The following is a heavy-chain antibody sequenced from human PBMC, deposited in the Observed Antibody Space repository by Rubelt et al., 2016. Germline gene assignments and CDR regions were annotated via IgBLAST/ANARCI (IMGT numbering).Heavy chain of an antibody. D-gene: IGHD6-6*01. CDR3: ARHPSTARLFDY. CDR1: GGSISSRNW. CDR2: ISHSGST. V-gene: IGHV4-4*02. Sequence: QVQLQESGPGLVKPSGTLSLTCAVSGGSISSRNWWTWVRQPPGKGLEWIGEISHSGSTNYNPSLKSRVTISVDTSKNQFSRKLTAVGAAVTAVYYCARHPSTARLFDYWGQGTVVTVTS. J-gene: IGHJ4*02.